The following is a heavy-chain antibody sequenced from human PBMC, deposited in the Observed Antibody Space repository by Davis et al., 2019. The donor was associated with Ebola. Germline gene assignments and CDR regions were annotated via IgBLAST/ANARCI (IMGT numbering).Heavy chain of an antibody. D-gene: IGHD3-22*01. CDR3: AKDRDYYDSSAPFDY. J-gene: IGHJ4*02. V-gene: IGHV3-23*01. Sequence: GESLKISCAASGFTFSSYSMNWVRQAPGKGLEWVSAISGSGGSTYYADSVKGRFTISRDNSKNTLYLQMNSLRAEDTAVYYCAKDRDYYDSSAPFDYWGQGTLVTVSS. CDR1: GFTFSSYS. CDR2: ISGSGGST.